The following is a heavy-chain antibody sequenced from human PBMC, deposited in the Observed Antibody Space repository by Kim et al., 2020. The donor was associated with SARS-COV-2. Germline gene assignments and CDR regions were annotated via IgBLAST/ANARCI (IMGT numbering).Heavy chain of an antibody. D-gene: IGHD6-13*01. Sequence: GESLKISCKGSGYRFSSHWIGWVRQMPGKGLEWMGIIYPGDSETRYSPSFQGQVTISADTSISTAYLQWSSLKASDTAMYYCARQYTSSWYSYWYFDLWGRGTLVTVSS. CDR1: GYRFSSHW. CDR2: IYPGDSET. CDR3: ARQYTSSWYSYWYFDL. J-gene: IGHJ2*01. V-gene: IGHV5-51*01.